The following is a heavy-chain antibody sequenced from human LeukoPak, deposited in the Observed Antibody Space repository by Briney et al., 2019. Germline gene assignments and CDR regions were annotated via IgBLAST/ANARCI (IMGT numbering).Heavy chain of an antibody. Sequence: SETLSLTCTVSGGSISSYYWGWIRQPPGKGLEWIGSIYFSGSTYYNPSLKSRVTISVDTSKNQFSLKLSSVTAADTAVYYCARLRGSYTPLDIWGQGTMVTVS. J-gene: IGHJ3*02. V-gene: IGHV4-39*01. CDR3: ARLRGSYTPLDI. CDR2: IYFSGST. CDR1: GGSISSYY. D-gene: IGHD1-26*01.